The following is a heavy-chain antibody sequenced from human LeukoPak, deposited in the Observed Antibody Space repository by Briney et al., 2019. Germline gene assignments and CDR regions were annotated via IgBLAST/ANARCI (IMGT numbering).Heavy chain of an antibody. CDR3: AKESSGYYYDFDY. V-gene: IGHV3-23*01. D-gene: IGHD3-22*01. CDR2: ISGSGSTT. J-gene: IGHJ4*02. Sequence: GGPLRLSCAASGLTLRTYAMTWVRRAPGKGREGGATISGSGSTTYHADSVKGRFTISRDSSKNTLNLQMNSLRAEDTAVYYCAKESSGYYYDFDYWGQGTLVTVSS. CDR1: GLTLRTYA.